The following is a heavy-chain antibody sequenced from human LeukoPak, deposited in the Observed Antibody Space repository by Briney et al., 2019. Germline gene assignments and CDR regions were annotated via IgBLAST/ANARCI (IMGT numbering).Heavy chain of an antibody. J-gene: IGHJ4*02. CDR2: IKQDGSEK. Sequence: GGSLRLSCAASGFTFSSYWMSWVRQAPGKGLEWVANIKQDGSEKYYVDSVKGRFTISRDNAKNSLYLQMNSLRAEDTAVYYCARWNYDNGAYYLDYWGRGTLVTVSS. V-gene: IGHV3-7*01. D-gene: IGHD3-22*01. CDR3: ARWNYDNGAYYLDY. CDR1: GFTFSSYW.